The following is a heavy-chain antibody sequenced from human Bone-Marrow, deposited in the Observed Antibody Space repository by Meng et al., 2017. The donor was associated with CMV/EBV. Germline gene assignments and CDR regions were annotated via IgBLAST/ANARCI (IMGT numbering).Heavy chain of an antibody. CDR3: ASRRGYYYYGMDV. CDR2: INHSGST. D-gene: IGHD2/OR15-2a*01. CDR1: GGSINNYF. Sequence: GSLRLSCIVSGGSINNYFWTWIRQPPGKGLEWIGEINHSGSTNYNPSLKSRVTISVDTSKNQFSLKLSSVTAADTAVYYCASRRGYYYYGMDVWGQGTTVTVSS. V-gene: IGHV4-34*01. J-gene: IGHJ6*02.